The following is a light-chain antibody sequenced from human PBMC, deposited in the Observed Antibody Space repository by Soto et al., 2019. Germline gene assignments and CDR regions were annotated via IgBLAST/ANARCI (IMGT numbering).Light chain of an antibody. V-gene: IGKV1-12*01. J-gene: IGKJ4*01. CDR2: AAS. CDR1: QGITSW. CDR3: HQNSSFALA. Sequence: DIPVTQSPSSVSASVWERVTITCRASQGITSWLAWYQQKPGRAPKLLIYAASSLQSGVPPRFSGSRSATDFTLTISSLKPEDVETYYCHQNSSFALAFGGGTKVQSK.